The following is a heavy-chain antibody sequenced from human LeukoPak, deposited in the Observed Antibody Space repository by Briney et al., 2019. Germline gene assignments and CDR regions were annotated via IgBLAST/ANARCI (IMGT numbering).Heavy chain of an antibody. CDR2: ISAYNGNT. V-gene: IGHV1-18*01. Sequence: ASVKVSCKASGYTFTSYGISWVRQAPGQGLEWMGWISAYNGNTNYAQRLQGSVTMTTDTSTSTAYMELRSLRSDDTAVYYCARDLVPSYSSSWYNWFDPWGQGTLVTVSS. D-gene: IGHD6-13*01. CDR1: GYTFTSYG. J-gene: IGHJ5*02. CDR3: ARDLVPSYSSSWYNWFDP.